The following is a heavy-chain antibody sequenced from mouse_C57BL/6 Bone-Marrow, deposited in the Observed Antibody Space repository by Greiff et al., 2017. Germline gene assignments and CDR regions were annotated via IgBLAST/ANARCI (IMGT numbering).Heavy chain of an antibody. D-gene: IGHD1-1*01. CDR2: ISDGGSYT. J-gene: IGHJ2*01. CDR3: ARLTVVAYYFDY. V-gene: IGHV5-4*03. CDR1: GFTFSSYA. Sequence: EVKLVESGGGLVKPGGSLKLSCAASGFTFSSYAMSWVRQTPEKRLEWVATISDGGSYTYYPDNVTGRFTISRDNAKNNLYLQMSHLKSEDTAMYYCARLTVVAYYFDYWGQGTTLTVSS.